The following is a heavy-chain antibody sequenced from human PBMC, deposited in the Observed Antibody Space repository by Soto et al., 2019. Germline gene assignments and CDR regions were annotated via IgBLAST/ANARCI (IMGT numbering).Heavy chain of an antibody. Sequence: QVQLVESGGGLVKPGGSLRLSCAASGFSFSDYYMSWIRQAPGKGLEWVSYISSSGSTIYYADSVKGRFTISRDNAKNSRYLQMNRLRAEDTAVYYCAREETKSLYYYDSSGYYLDYWGQGTLVTVSS. CDR1: GFSFSDYY. J-gene: IGHJ4*02. CDR2: ISSSGSTI. D-gene: IGHD3-22*01. V-gene: IGHV3-11*01. CDR3: AREETKSLYYYDSSGYYLDY.